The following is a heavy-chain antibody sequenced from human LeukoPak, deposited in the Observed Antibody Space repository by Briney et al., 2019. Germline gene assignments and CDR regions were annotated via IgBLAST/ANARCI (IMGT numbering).Heavy chain of an antibody. CDR2: IYSGGST. CDR3: AGEKEYYYGSLPSDY. V-gene: IGHV3-66*01. D-gene: IGHD3-10*01. Sequence: GGPLTLPCAPSGFTVNSNYMRGPPQAPGGGREGFPFIYSGGSTYYADSVKGRFTISRDNSKNTLYLQMNSLRAEDTAVYYCAGEKEYYYGSLPSDYWGQGTLVTVSS. CDR1: GFTVNSNY. J-gene: IGHJ4*02.